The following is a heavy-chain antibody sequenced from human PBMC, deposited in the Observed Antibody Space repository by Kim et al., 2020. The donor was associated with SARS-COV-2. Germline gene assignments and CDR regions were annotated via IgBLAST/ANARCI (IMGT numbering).Heavy chain of an antibody. CDR2: INPNSGGT. CDR3: ARFPRIAATGHFDY. V-gene: IGHV1-2*02. J-gene: IGHJ4*02. D-gene: IGHD6-13*01. CDR1: GYTFTGYY. Sequence: ASVKVSCKASGYTFTGYYMHWVRQAPGQGLEWMGWINPNSGGTNYAQKFQGRVTMTRDTSISTAYMELSRLRSDDTAVYYCARFPRIAATGHFDYWGQGTLVTVSS.